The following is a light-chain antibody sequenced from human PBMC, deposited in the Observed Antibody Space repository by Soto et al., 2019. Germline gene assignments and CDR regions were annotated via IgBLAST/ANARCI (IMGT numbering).Light chain of an antibody. CDR1: QSVSSSY. CDR3: QQFSSYPLT. V-gene: IGKV3-20*01. Sequence: EIVLTQSPGTLSLSPGERATLSCRASQSVSSSYLAWYQQKPGQAPRLLIHGASSRAPGIPDRFSGSGSGTDFTLTISRLEPEDFAVYYCQQFSSYPLTFGGGTKVDIK. CDR2: GAS. J-gene: IGKJ4*01.